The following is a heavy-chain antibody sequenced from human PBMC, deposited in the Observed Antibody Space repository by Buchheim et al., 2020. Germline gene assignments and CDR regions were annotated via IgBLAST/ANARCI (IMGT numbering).Heavy chain of an antibody. CDR1: GYTFTDNY. V-gene: IGHV1-2*04. J-gene: IGHJ4*02. D-gene: IGHD2-2*01. CDR2: INPYSGVT. Sequence: QVQLVQSGAEVKKPGASVKVSCKASGYTFTDNYLHWVRQAPGQGLEWMGWINPYSGVTNYAQQFQGWVTMTRDTSITTPFMEVSRLSFDDTAVYYCAREIRYCSSSSCNIGDFDYWGQGTL. CDR3: AREIRYCSSSSCNIGDFDY.